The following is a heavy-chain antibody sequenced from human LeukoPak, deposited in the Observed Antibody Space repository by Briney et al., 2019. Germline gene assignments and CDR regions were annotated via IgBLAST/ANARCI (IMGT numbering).Heavy chain of an antibody. V-gene: IGHV4-4*09. Sequence: SETLSLTCTVSGGSISSYYWSWIRQPPGKGLEWIGYIYTSGSTNYNPSLKSRVTILVDTSKNQFSLKLSSVTAADTAVYYCASGYCSGGSCPFDYWGQGTLVTVSS. CDR1: GGSISSYY. CDR2: IYTSGST. J-gene: IGHJ4*02. CDR3: ASGYCSGGSCPFDY. D-gene: IGHD2-15*01.